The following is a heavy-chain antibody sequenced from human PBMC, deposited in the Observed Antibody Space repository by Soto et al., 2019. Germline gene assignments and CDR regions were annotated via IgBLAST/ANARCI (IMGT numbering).Heavy chain of an antibody. CDR2: ISGGGSE. CDR3: AKDPIVGPDHYFDS. V-gene: IGHV3-23*01. D-gene: IGHD1-26*01. CDR1: GLTFSNYA. Sequence: EVQLLESGGGLVQPGGSLRLSCSASGLTFSNYALSWVRQPPGGGLEWVSAISGGGSEYYADSVKGRFTISRDSSKNTLYLQMNSLRADDTAIYYCAKDPIVGPDHYFDSWGQRTLVTVSS. J-gene: IGHJ4*02.